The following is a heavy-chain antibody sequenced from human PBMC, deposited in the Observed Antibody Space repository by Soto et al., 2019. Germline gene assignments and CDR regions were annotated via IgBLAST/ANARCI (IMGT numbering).Heavy chain of an antibody. CDR1: GFTFSSYA. CDR2: ISYDGSNK. J-gene: IGHJ4*02. CDR3: ARGRGRVGMLFLDY. D-gene: IGHD2-21*01. Sequence: QVQLVESEGGVVQPGRSLRLSCAASGFTFSSYAMHWVRQAPGKGLEWVAVISYDGSNKYYADSVKGRFTISRDNSMNTLYLQMNSLRAEDTAVYYCARGRGRVGMLFLDYWGQGTLVTVSS. V-gene: IGHV3-30-3*01.